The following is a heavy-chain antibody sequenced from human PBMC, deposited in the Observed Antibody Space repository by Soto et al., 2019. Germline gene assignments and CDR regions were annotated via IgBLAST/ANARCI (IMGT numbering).Heavy chain of an antibody. J-gene: IGHJ4*02. CDR3: ARALIFFNSSGYPGYYFAY. Sequence: PGGSLRLSCAASGFTFSSYAMHWVRQAPGKGLEWVAVISYDGSNKYYADSVKGRFTISRDNSKNTLYLQMNSLRAEDTAVYYCARALIFFNSSGYPGYYFAYLPEATLVSAPQ. V-gene: IGHV3-30-3*01. CDR2: ISYDGSNK. D-gene: IGHD3-22*01. CDR1: GFTFSSYA.